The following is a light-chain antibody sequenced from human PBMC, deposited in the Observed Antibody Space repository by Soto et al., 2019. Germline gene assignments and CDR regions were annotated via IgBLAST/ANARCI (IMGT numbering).Light chain of an antibody. J-gene: IGKJ5*01. V-gene: IGKV1-5*01. CDR1: ESISSW. CDR2: DAS. CDR3: HSRA. Sequence: GDTVTITCRASESISSWLAWYQEKPGKAPNLLIYDASSLESGVPSRFSGSGSGTEFTLTISRLQPDDFATYFCHSRAFGQGTRLEIK.